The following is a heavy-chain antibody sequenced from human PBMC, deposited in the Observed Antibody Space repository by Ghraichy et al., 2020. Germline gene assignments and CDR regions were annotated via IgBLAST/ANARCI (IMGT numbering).Heavy chain of an antibody. CDR1: GGSFSGYY. J-gene: IGHJ5*02. CDR3: ARGPSSGWYGGWFDP. D-gene: IGHD6-19*01. Sequence: SETLSLTCAVYGGSFSGYYWSWIRQPPGKGLEWIGEINHSGSTNYNPSLKSRVTISVDTSKNQFSLKLSSVTAADTAVYYCARGPSSGWYGGWFDPWGQGTLVTVSS. V-gene: IGHV4-34*01. CDR2: INHSGST.